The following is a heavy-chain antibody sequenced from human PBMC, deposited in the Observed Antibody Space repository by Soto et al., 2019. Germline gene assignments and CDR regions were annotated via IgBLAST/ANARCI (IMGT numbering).Heavy chain of an antibody. CDR3: ARAPYAKSLDY. V-gene: IGHV4-59*01. CDR1: GGSISSYY. J-gene: IGHJ4*02. D-gene: IGHD4-17*01. Sequence: SETLSLTCTVSGGSISSYYWSWIRQPPGKGLEWIGYIYYSGSTNYNPSLRGRVTISVDTSKNEFSLKLTSVTAADTAVYYCARAPYAKSLDYWGQGTLVTVSS. CDR2: IYYSGST.